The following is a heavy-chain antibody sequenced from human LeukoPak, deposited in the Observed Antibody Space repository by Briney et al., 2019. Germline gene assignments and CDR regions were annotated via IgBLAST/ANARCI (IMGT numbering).Heavy chain of an antibody. D-gene: IGHD3-10*01. CDR2: INPNSGGT. J-gene: IGHJ4*02. CDR3: ARGWFDYTHQRLYYFDY. Sequence: GASVKVSCKASGYTFTGYYMHWVRQAPGQGLEWMGWINPNSGGTNYAQKFQGRVTMTRDTSISTAYMELSRLRSDDTAVYYCARGWFDYTHQRLYYFDYWGQGTLVTVSS. CDR1: GYTFTGYY. V-gene: IGHV1-2*02.